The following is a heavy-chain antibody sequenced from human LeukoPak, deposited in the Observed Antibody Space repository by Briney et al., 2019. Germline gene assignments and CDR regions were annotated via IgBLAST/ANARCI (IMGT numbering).Heavy chain of an antibody. CDR1: GGSLSDYD. V-gene: IGHV4-34*01. CDR3: ARGPYLRGHFWFDP. CDR2: INESGST. Sequence: SETLSLTCVVYGGSLSDYDWSWIRQPPGRGLEWIGEINESGSTTYKSSLKSRVTISIDTSRSQFSLKLNSVTAADTAVYYCARGPYLRGHFWFDPWGQGTLVTVSS. D-gene: IGHD3-3*02. J-gene: IGHJ5*02.